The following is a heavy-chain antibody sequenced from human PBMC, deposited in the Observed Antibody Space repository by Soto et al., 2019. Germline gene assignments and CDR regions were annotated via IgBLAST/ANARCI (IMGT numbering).Heavy chain of an antibody. D-gene: IGHD2-15*01. CDR2: IYYSGST. CDR1: GGSISSSSYY. J-gene: IGHJ3*02. CDR3: ARPSPHYCSGGSCLEFPDAFDI. Sequence: SETLSLTCTVSGGSISSSSYYWGWIRQPPGKGLEWIGSIYYSGSTYYNPSLKSRVTISVDTSKNQFSLKLSSVTAADTAAYYCARPSPHYCSGGSCLEFPDAFDIWGQGTMVTVSS. V-gene: IGHV4-39*01.